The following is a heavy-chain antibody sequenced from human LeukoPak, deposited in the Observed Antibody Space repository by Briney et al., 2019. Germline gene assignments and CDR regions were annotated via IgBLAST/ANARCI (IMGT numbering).Heavy chain of an antibody. CDR3: ARPMSVEDITGRRKGTTIMTLNGADY. V-gene: IGHV3-7*03. CDR1: GFTCSSYW. D-gene: IGHD1/OR15-1a*01. J-gene: IGHJ4*02. Sequence: PGGSMRLSCAAAGFTCSSYWMSWVRQAPGKGLGRVAVIKQDGSAKYYVDSVKGRFTISRDNAKNSLLLQMNSLTAEDTAVYHCARPMSVEDITGRRKGTTIMTLNGADYWGRRRLVTVSS. CDR2: IKQDGSAK.